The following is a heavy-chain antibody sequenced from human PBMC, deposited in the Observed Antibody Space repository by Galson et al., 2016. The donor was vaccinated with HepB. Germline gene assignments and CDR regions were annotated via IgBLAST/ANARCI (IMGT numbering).Heavy chain of an antibody. CDR3: ATGVGGDRRRVERSFDR. V-gene: IGHV1-2*02. CDR2: INPNSGGT. Sequence: SVKVSCKASGYTFTGYYMHWVRQAPGQGLEWMGWINPNSGGTNYAQKFQGRVTMTRDTSISTAYMELSRLRSDDTAIYYCATGVGGDRRRVERSFDRWGRGTLVTVSS. J-gene: IGHJ4*02. CDR1: GYTFTGYY. D-gene: IGHD2-21*02.